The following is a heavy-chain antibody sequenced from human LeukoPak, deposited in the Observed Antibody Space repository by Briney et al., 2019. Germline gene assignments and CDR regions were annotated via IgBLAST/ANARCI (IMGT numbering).Heavy chain of an antibody. D-gene: IGHD1-26*01. J-gene: IGHJ4*02. CDR2: INWDGTNT. Sequence: GWSLRLSCVPSRGTTVDYGMVQVHQAPGKGLEWVSGINWDGTNTYYAESVKGRFTISRDSAEKSLYLQMNSLRDDDTAFYYCLKVLRSYCYSRVYWGQGTLVTVSS. V-gene: IGHV3-20*04. CDR3: LKVLRSYCYSRVY. CDR1: RGTTVDYG.